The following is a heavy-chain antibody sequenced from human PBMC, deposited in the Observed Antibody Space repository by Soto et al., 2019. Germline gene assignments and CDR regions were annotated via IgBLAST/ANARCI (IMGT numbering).Heavy chain of an antibody. V-gene: IGHV1-18*01. CDR3: ARGGTAIDY. CDR2: ISASNGNT. J-gene: IGHJ4*02. Sequence: QVQLVQSGAEVKKPGASVKVSCKASGYTFTNFGISGVRQAPGQGLEWMGVISASNGNTNYAPNFQGRVAMTTDTSTTTAHMELRSLRSDDTAVYYCARGGTAIDYWGQGTLVTVSS. CDR1: GYTFTNFG. D-gene: IGHD2-21*02.